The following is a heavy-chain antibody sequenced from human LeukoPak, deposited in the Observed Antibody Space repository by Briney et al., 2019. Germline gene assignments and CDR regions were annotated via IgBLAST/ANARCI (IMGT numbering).Heavy chain of an antibody. J-gene: IGHJ6*04. V-gene: IGHV3-7*01. CDR3: AELGITMIGGV. CDR2: IKQDGSEK. D-gene: IGHD3-10*02. CDR1: GFTFSSYW. Sequence: PGGSVRLSCAASGFTFSSYWMSWVRQAPGKGLEWVANIKQDGSEKYYVDSVKGRFTISRDNAKNSLYLQMNSLRAEDTAVYYCAELGITMIGGVWGKGTTVTISS.